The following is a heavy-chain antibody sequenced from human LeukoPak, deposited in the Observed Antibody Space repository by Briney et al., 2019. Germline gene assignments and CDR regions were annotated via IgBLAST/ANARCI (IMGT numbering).Heavy chain of an antibody. D-gene: IGHD4-11*01. J-gene: IGHJ6*03. Sequence: SETLSLTCTVSGRSIRSSGYYWGWIRQPPGNGLEWTGSIYDSGSTYYNPSLKSRVTISVDTSKNQFSLKLSSVTAADTAVYYCARHWYSNYYMDVWGKGTTVAVS. CDR2: IYDSGST. CDR3: ARHWYSNYYMDV. V-gene: IGHV4-39*01. CDR1: GRSIRSSGYY.